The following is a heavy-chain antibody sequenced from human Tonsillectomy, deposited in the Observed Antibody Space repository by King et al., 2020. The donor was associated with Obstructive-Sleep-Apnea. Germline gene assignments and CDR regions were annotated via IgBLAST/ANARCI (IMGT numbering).Heavy chain of an antibody. Sequence: QLVQSGGGLVQPGRSLRLSCAASGFTFDDYAMHWVRQTPGEGLEWVSGINWNSGNIGYADSVKGRFTISRDNAKNSLYLQMNSLRVEDTALYYCVKDRAGGVPDAFDIWDQGTMVTVSS. CDR2: INWNSGNI. J-gene: IGHJ3*02. D-gene: IGHD3-16*01. CDR1: GFTFDDYA. V-gene: IGHV3-9*01. CDR3: VKDRAGGVPDAFDI.